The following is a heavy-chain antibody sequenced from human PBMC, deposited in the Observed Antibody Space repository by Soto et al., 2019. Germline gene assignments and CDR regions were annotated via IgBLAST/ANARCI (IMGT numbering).Heavy chain of an antibody. J-gene: IGHJ4*02. Sequence: GGSLRLSCAASGFTFSSYSMNWVRQAPGKGLEWVSYISRSSSTIYYADSVKSRFTISRDNAKNSLYLQMNSLRAEDTAVYYCARVVVPAATKRYYFDYWGQGTLVTVSS. V-gene: IGHV3-48*01. D-gene: IGHD2-2*01. CDR1: GFTFSSYS. CDR3: ARVVVPAATKRYYFDY. CDR2: ISRSSSTI.